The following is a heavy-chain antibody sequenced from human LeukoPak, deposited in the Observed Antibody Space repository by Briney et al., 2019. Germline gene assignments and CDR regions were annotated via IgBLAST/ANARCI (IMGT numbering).Heavy chain of an antibody. CDR1: GFTFSDYY. V-gene: IGHV3-11*01. Sequence: GGSLRLSCAVSGFTFSDYYMGWIRQAPGKGLECVSYISGSGNTIHYADSVKGRFIISRDNTRNSLYLQLNSLRAEDTAVYYCAKGVAFGYSSSWYDFWGQGTLVTVSS. CDR3: AKGVAFGYSSSWYDF. CDR2: ISGSGNTI. J-gene: IGHJ5*01. D-gene: IGHD6-13*01.